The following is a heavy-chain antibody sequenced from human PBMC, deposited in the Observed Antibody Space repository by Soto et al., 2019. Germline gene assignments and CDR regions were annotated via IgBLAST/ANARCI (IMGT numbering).Heavy chain of an antibody. V-gene: IGHV4-61*01. D-gene: IGHD6-19*01. Sequence: SETLSLTCTVSGGSVSSGSYYWSWIRQPPGKGLEWIGYIYYSGSTNDNPSLTSRVTISVDTSKHQFSLKLSSVTAADTAVYYCARVLIAVAGFYFEYWGQGTLVTVSS. J-gene: IGHJ4*02. CDR2: IYYSGST. CDR3: ARVLIAVAGFYFEY. CDR1: GGSVSSGSYY.